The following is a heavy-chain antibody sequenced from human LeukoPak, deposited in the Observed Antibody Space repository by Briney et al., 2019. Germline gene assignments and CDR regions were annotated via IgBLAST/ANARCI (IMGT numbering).Heavy chain of an antibody. V-gene: IGHV1-2*02. CDR1: GYTFTGYY. CDR2: INPNSGGT. CDR3: ARRMRYYDFWSGDYYGMDV. D-gene: IGHD3-3*01. J-gene: IGHJ6*02. Sequence: ASVKVSCKASGYTFTGYYMHWVRQAPGQGLEWMGWINPNSGGTNYAQKFQGRVTMTRDTSTSTAYMELSRLRSDDTAVYFCARRMRYYDFWSGDYYGMDVWGQGTTATVSS.